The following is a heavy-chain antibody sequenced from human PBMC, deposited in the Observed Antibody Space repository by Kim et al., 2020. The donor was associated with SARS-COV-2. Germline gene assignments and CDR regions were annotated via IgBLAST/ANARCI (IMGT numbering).Heavy chain of an antibody. CDR3: ARRRAYGSGSYKYYFDY. Sequence: LKSRVTIAVDTSKNQFSLKLSSVTAADTAVYYCARRRAYGSGSYKYYFDYWGQGTLVTVSS. J-gene: IGHJ4*02. D-gene: IGHD3-10*01. V-gene: IGHV4-39*01.